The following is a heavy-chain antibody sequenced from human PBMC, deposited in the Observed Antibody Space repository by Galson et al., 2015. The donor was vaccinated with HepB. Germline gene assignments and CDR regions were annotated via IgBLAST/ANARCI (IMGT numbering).Heavy chain of an antibody. CDR3: ARPSDYGDYPDY. D-gene: IGHD4-17*01. V-gene: IGHV3-30-3*01. J-gene: IGHJ4*02. CDR2: ISYDGSNK. CDR1: GFTFSSYA. Sequence: SLRLSCAASGFTFSSYAMHWVRQAPGKGLEWVAVISYDGSNKYYADSVKGRFTISRDNSKNTLYLQMNSLRAEDTAVYYCARPSDYGDYPDYWGQGTLVTVSS.